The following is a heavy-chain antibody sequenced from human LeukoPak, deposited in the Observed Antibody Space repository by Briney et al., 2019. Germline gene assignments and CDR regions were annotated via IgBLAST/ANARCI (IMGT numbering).Heavy chain of an antibody. CDR1: GGSISSSSYY. Sequence: SETLSLTCTVSGGSISSSSYYWGWIRQPPGKGLEWIGSVYFSGSTYYNPSLKSRVTISVDTSKSQFSLRLSSVTAADTAVYYCARLSGSYGGAYFDYWGQGTLVTVSS. J-gene: IGHJ4*02. CDR2: VYFSGST. V-gene: IGHV4-39*07. CDR3: ARLSGSYGGAYFDY. D-gene: IGHD1-26*01.